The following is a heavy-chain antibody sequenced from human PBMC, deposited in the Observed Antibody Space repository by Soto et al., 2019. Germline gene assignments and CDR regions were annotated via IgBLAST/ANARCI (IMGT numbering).Heavy chain of an antibody. CDR1: GDSFSGYP. CDR3: AIGARYDFWSGYYASFDY. J-gene: IGHJ4*02. Sequence: SVNVSCKGSGDSFSGYPVSWLRQAPGQGLEWMGEIIPILATTNYAQKFQGRVTITADEATYTVYMELNSLRYEDTALYYCAIGARYDFWSGYYASFDYWGQGSQVTVSS. V-gene: IGHV1-69*13. D-gene: IGHD3-3*01. CDR2: IIPILATT.